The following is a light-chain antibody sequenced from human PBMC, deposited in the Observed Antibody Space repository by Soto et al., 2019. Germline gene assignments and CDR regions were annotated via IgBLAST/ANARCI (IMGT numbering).Light chain of an antibody. CDR3: QEYSKWPLFT. CDR2: AAS. J-gene: IGKJ3*01. CDR1: QSVSTN. Sequence: EIVVTQSPGILSVSPGDRATLSCRASQSVSTNLAWYQQKPGQAPTRLIYAASTRATGIPARFTGSGSGTDFTLTISSLQSEDFAVYYCQEYSKWPLFTFGPGTRVDIE. V-gene: IGKV3-15*01.